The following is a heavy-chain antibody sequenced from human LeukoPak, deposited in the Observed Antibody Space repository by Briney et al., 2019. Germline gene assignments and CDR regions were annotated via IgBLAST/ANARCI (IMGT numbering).Heavy chain of an antibody. V-gene: IGHV4-34*01. CDR1: GGSFSGYY. CDR3: ARGRGASIAAPPLCYFDY. CDR2: ISHSGST. Sequence: SETLSLTCAVYGGSFSGYYWSWIRQPPGKGLEWIGEISHSGSTNYNPSLKSRVTISVDTSKNQFSLKLSSVTAADTAVYYCARGRGASIAAPPLCYFDYWGQGTLVTVSS. J-gene: IGHJ4*02. D-gene: IGHD6-6*01.